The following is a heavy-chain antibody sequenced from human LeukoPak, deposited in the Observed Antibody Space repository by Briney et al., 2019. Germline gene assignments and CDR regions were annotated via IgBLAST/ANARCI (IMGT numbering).Heavy chain of an antibody. CDR2: ISSSSSYI. Sequence: GGSLRLSCAASGFTFSSYSMNWVRQAPGEGLEWVSSISSSSSYIYYADSVKGRFTISRDNAKNSLYLQMNSVRAEDTAVYYCAIAGGWELGYWGQGTLVTVSS. J-gene: IGHJ4*02. D-gene: IGHD3-16*01. V-gene: IGHV3-21*01. CDR3: AIAGGWELGY. CDR1: GFTFSSYS.